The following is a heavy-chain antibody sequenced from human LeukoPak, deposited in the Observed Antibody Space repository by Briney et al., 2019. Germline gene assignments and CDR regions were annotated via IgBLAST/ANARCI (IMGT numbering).Heavy chain of an antibody. V-gene: IGHV4-59*01. CDR3: ARYRGNSNGGFDP. J-gene: IGHJ5*02. CDR2: IYNSGGT. Sequence: SETLSLTCTVSGGSISSYYWSWIRQPPGKGLEWIGNIYNSGGTNYNPSHKSRVTPSVDTSKNQFSLKLTSVTAADTAVYYCARYRGNSNGGFDPWGQGTLVTVS. D-gene: IGHD4-23*01. CDR1: GGSISSYY.